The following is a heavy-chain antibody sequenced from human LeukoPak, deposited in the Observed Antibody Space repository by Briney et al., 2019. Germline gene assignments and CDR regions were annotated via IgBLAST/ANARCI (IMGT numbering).Heavy chain of an antibody. CDR2: IYYSGST. D-gene: IGHD6-13*01. CDR3: ARDARAAGTTLSFDY. V-gene: IGHV4-31*11. J-gene: IGHJ4*02. CDR1: GGSISSGDYY. Sequence: PSQTLSLTCAVSGGSISSGDYYWSWIRQHPGKGLEWIGYIYYSGSTYYNPSLKSRVTISVDTSKNQFSLKLSSVTAADTAVYYCARDARAAGTTLSFDYWGQGTLVTVSS.